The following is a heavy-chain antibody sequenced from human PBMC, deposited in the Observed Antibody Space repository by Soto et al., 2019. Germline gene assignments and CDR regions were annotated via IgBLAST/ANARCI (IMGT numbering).Heavy chain of an antibody. Sequence: EAQLVESGGGLVKPGGSLRLSRVDSGFTFSSYSMNWVRQAPGKGLEWVSSISAFSSPIFYADSVKGRYIISRDNAKNSLYLQMSSLRAEDTAVYYCVRGGRGYTRDDVFDIWGQGTMVTVSS. V-gene: IGHV3-21*06. J-gene: IGHJ3*02. CDR2: ISAFSSPI. D-gene: IGHD2-2*02. CDR3: VRGGRGYTRDDVFDI. CDR1: GFTFSSYS.